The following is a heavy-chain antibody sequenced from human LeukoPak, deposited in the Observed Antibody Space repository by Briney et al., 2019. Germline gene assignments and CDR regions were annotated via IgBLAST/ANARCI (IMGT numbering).Heavy chain of an antibody. J-gene: IGHJ2*01. Sequence: TGGSLRLSCAASGFTFRNYIMHWVRQAPGKGLDWVAVILEDGSYQSYADSVKGRFTISRDNAKNTLYLQMNSLTAEDTAVYYCARGPPWYFDLWGRGTLVTVSS. CDR1: GFTFRNYI. D-gene: IGHD6-25*01. V-gene: IGHV3-30*03. CDR3: ARGPPWYFDL. CDR2: ILEDGSYQ.